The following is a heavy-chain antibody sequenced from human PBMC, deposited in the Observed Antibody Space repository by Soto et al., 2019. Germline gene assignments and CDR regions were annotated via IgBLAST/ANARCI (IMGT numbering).Heavy chain of an antibody. CDR3: ARLNTFGYYYYGMDV. D-gene: IGHD3-16*01. J-gene: IGHJ6*04. CDR1: GGSISSSSYY. V-gene: IGHV4-39*01. Sequence: PSETLSLTCIVSGGSISSSSYYWGWIRQPPGKGLEWIGSIYYSGSTYYNPSLKSRVTISVDTSKNQFSLKLSSVTAADTAVYYCARLNTFGYYYYGMDVWGKGTTVTVSS. CDR2: IYYSGST.